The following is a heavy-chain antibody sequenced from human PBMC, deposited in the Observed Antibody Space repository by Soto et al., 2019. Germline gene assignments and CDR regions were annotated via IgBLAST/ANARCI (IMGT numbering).Heavy chain of an antibody. V-gene: IGHV3-7*01. Sequence: PGGSLRLSCAASGFTFSTSWMDWVRQTPGKGLEWVANINQDGSEKNYVDSVKGRFTISRDNAKSSLFLQMSSLTAEDSGLYYCTRYRDFWGQGTLVTVSS. D-gene: IGHD3-16*02. CDR3: TRYRDF. CDR2: INQDGSEK. J-gene: IGHJ4*02. CDR1: GFTFSTSW.